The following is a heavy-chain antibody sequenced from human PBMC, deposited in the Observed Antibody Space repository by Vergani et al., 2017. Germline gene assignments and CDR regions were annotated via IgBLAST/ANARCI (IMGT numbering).Heavy chain of an antibody. CDR1: GGTFSSYA. CDR2: IIPIFGTA. Sequence: QVQLVQSGSELRKPGASVQVSCKASGGTFSSYAISWVRQAPGQGLEWMGGIIPIFGTANYAQKFQGRVTITADESTSTAYMELSSLRSEDTAVYYCARDEHDYGGNEPASGMDVWGQGTTVTVSS. J-gene: IGHJ6*02. V-gene: IGHV1-69*01. D-gene: IGHD4-23*01. CDR3: ARDEHDYGGNEPASGMDV.